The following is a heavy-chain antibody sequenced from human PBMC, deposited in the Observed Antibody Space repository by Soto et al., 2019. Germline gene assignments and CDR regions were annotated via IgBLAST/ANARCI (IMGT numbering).Heavy chain of an antibody. D-gene: IGHD4-4*01. CDR3: AKAKRGILPTTTGGLDY. CDR1: GFPFSTYA. V-gene: IGHV3-23*01. CDR2: ISPTGGST. J-gene: IGHJ4*02. Sequence: EVQLLESGGNLVQPGGSLRLSCAGSGFPFSTYAVSWVRQTPGKGLEWVSAISPTGGSTYYAASVRGRFTISRDNSKNTVFLQMSGLRAEDTAIYYCAKAKRGILPTTTGGLDYWGQGTVISVSS.